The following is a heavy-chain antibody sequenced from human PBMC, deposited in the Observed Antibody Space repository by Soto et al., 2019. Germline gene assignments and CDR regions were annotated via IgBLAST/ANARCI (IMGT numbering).Heavy chain of an antibody. Sequence: PSETLSLTCAVYGGSFSGYYWSWIRQPPGKGLEWIGEINHSGSTNYNPSLKSRVTISVDTSENQFSLKLSSVTAADTAVYYCARGSSVLRFLEWSTWHYYYYGMDVWGQGTTVTAP. D-gene: IGHD3-3*01. CDR1: GGSFSGYY. CDR3: ARGSSVLRFLEWSTWHYYYYGMDV. J-gene: IGHJ6*02. V-gene: IGHV4-34*01. CDR2: INHSGST.